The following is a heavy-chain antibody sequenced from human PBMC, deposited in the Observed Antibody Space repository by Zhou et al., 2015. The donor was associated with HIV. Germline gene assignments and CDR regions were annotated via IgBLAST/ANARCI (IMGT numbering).Heavy chain of an antibody. CDR1: GFTFSRYD. CDR3: AKAQVAYCGGDCYSGYYHGMDV. D-gene: IGHD2-21*02. J-gene: IGHJ6*02. CDR2: VWWDESNY. V-gene: IGHV3-30*02. Sequence: QVQLVESGGGVVQPGRSLRLSCEASGFTFSRYDMQWVRQAPGKGLEWVAYVWWDESNYYYADSVKGRFTISRDNSKNTLSLQMNSLRAEDTAVYYCAKAQVAYCGGDCYSGYYHGMDVWGQGTTVTVSS.